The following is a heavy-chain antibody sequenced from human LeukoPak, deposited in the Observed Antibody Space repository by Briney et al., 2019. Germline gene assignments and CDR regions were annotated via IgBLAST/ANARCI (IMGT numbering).Heavy chain of an antibody. CDR2: XXHSGST. CDR1: GVSITSYY. V-gene: IGHV4-59*08. J-gene: IGHJ4*02. CDR3: ARRGYYYDSSHYYYFDY. D-gene: IGHD3-22*01. Sequence: SETLSLTCTVSGVSITSYYWSWIRQPPGKXXXXXXXXXHSGSTNDNPSLKSRVTTSVDTSKNQFSLKLSSVTAADTAVYYCARRGYYYDSSHYYYFDYWGQGTLVTVSS.